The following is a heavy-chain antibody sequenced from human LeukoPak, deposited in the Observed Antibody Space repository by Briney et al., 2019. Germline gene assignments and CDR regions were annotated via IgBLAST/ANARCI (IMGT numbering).Heavy chain of an antibody. V-gene: IGHV3-23*01. D-gene: IGHD5-12*01. CDR1: GFTFSTYA. CDR2: ISLTGGSS. Sequence: GGSLRLSCAASGFTFSTYAMSWVRQAPGKGLEWVSEISLTGGSSYYADFAKDRFTISRDNSKNSLYLQMNNLRDDDTAVYYCARCRVGYEFLFDFWGQGTLVTVSS. CDR3: ARCRVGYEFLFDF. J-gene: IGHJ5*01.